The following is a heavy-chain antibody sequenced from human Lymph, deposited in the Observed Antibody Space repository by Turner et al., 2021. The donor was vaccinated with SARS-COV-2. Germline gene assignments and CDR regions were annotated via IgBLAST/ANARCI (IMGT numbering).Heavy chain of an antibody. CDR1: GFPFSPYS. Sequence: EVQLVESGGGLVKPGGSLRLSCAASGFPFSPYSMNWVRQAPGKGLEWISSISSTSSYIYYADSVKGRFTISRDDAKNSLFLQMNSLRAEDTAVYYCARDIPTTADYFDCWGQGTLVTVSS. V-gene: IGHV3-21*01. J-gene: IGHJ4*02. D-gene: IGHD4-17*01. CDR2: ISSTSSYI. CDR3: ARDIPTTADYFDC.